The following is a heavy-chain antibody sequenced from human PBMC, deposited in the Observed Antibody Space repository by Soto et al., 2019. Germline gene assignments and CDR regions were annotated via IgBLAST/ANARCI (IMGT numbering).Heavy chain of an antibody. CDR1: GFTFTSSA. CDR3: AADHPAYYYDSSGYYFDY. V-gene: IGHV1-58*01. D-gene: IGHD3-22*01. Sequence: SVKVSCKASGFTFTSSAVQWVRQARGQRLEWIGWIVVGSGNTNYAQKFQERVTITRDMSTSTAYMELSSLRSEDTAVYYCAADHPAYYYDSSGYYFDYWGQGTLVTSPQ. CDR2: IVVGSGNT. J-gene: IGHJ4*02.